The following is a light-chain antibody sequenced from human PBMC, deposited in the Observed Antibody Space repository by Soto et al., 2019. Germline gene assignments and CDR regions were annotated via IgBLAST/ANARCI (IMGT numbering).Light chain of an antibody. V-gene: IGLV3-27*01. J-gene: IGLJ3*02. Sequence: SYELTQPSSVSVSPGQTARITCSGDVLAKKYARWFQQKSGQAPVLVIYKDSERPSGIPERFSGSSSGTTVTLTISGAQVEDEADYYCYSAADNNLVFGGGTKVTVL. CDR3: YSAADNNLV. CDR2: KDS. CDR1: VLAKKY.